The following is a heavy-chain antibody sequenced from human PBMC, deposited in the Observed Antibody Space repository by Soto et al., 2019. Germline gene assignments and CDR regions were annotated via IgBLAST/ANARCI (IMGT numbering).Heavy chain of an antibody. D-gene: IGHD2-15*01. Sequence: GGSLILSGSASGFTFSDYYMSWIRQAPGKGLEWVSYISSSSSYTNYTDSVKGRFTISRDNAKNSLYLQMNSLRAEDTAVYYCARVLPGGGYPHDYFDYWGQGTLVTVSS. CDR1: GFTFSDYY. J-gene: IGHJ4*02. V-gene: IGHV3-11*06. CDR3: ARVLPGGGYPHDYFDY. CDR2: ISSSSSYT.